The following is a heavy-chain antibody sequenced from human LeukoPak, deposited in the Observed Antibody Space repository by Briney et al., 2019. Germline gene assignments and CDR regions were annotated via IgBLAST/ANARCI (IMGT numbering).Heavy chain of an antibody. D-gene: IGHD5-18*01. CDR3: ARQGVDTAMEDAFDI. V-gene: IGHV4-59*01. J-gene: IGHJ3*02. Sequence: VKPSETLSLTCIVSGCSISSYYWSWIRQPPGKGLEWIGYIYYSGSTNYNPSLKSRVTISVDTSKNQFSLKLCSVTAADTAVYYCARQGVDTAMEDAFDIWGQGTMITVSS. CDR1: GCSISSYY. CDR2: IYYSGST.